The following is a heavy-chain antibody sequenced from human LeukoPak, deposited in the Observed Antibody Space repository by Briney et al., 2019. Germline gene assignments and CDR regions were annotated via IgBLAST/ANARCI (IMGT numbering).Heavy chain of an antibody. CDR1: VFTFHDDA. V-gene: IGHV3-9*01. D-gene: IGHD4/OR15-4a*01. Sequence: GGSLRLSCAASVFTFHDDAMRWVRQAPWKGLEWVSGISWSSGSIGYADSVKGRFTISRDNAKNSLYLQMNSLRAEDTALYYCAKDRTTSGANPDYWGQGTLVTVSS. CDR2: ISWSSGSI. CDR3: AKDRTTSGANPDY. J-gene: IGHJ4*02.